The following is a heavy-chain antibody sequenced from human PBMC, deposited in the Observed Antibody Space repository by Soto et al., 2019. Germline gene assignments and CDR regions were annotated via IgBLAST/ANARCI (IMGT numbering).Heavy chain of an antibody. CDR3: ASVRGGYYYAMDV. CDR2: IYHSGST. Sequence: SETMSLTCTVSGGTISSRNWWRWVNKPPGKGLEWIGEIYHSGSTNYNPSLKSRVTISVDKSKNQFSLKLSSVTAADTAVYYCASVRGGYYYAMDVWGQGTTVTVSS. J-gene: IGHJ6*02. V-gene: IGHV4-4*02. D-gene: IGHD3-10*02. CDR1: GGTISSRNW.